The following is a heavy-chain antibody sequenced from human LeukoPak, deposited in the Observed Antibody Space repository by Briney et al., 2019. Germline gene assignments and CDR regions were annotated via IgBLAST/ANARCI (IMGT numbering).Heavy chain of an antibody. V-gene: IGHV5-51*01. J-gene: IGHJ3*02. CDR2: IYPGDSDT. D-gene: IGHD6-13*01. Sequence: GESLKISCKGSGYSFTSYWIGWVRQMPGKGLEWMGMIYPGDSDTRYSPSFQGQVTISADKSISTAYLQWSSLKASDTAMYYCVHRSSMEAFDIWGRGTMVTVSS. CDR3: VHRSSMEAFDI. CDR1: GYSFTSYW.